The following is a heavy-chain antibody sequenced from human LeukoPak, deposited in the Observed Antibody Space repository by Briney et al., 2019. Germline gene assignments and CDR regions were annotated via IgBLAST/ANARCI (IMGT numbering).Heavy chain of an antibody. CDR1: GGSTSTYY. CDR3: ARPGSGYAASGAFDT. D-gene: IGHD5-18*01. Sequence: PSETLSLTCTVSGGSTSTYYWSWMRQPPGKGLEWIGYVHYSGTTNYNPSLKSRVTISVDASKNQFSLKLTSLTAADTAVYYCARPGSGYAASGAFDTWGKGTMVTVSS. J-gene: IGHJ3*02. CDR2: VHYSGTT. V-gene: IGHV4-59*08.